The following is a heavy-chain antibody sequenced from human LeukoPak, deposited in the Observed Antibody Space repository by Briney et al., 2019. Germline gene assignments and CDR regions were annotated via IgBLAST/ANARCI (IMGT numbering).Heavy chain of an antibody. Sequence: SETLSLTCAVYGGSFSGYYWSWVRRPPGKGLEWIGEISHSGNTNYNPSLKSRVTISLDTSKKQFFLRLSSVTAADTAVYYCAMSFYDISDYSLSGAFDIWGQGTMVTVSS. J-gene: IGHJ3*02. V-gene: IGHV4-34*01. CDR2: ISHSGNT. D-gene: IGHD3-22*01. CDR3: AMSFYDISDYSLSGAFDI. CDR1: GGSFSGYY.